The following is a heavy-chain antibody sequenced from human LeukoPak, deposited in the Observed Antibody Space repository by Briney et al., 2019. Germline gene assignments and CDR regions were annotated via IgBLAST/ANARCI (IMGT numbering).Heavy chain of an antibody. CDR3: ARHSSGLHAFDI. Sequence: SETLSLTCTVSGGSISSTNYYWGWLRQPPGKGLEWIGSIYYSGSTYYNPSLKSRVTISVDTSKNQFSLKLSSVTAADTAVYYCARHSSGLHAFDIWGQGTMVTVSS. D-gene: IGHD3-10*01. V-gene: IGHV4-39*01. J-gene: IGHJ3*02. CDR2: IYYSGST. CDR1: GGSISSTNYY.